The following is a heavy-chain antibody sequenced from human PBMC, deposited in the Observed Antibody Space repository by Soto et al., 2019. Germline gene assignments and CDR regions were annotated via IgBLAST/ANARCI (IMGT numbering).Heavy chain of an antibody. V-gene: IGHV4-59*01. J-gene: IGHJ4*02. CDR2: IYYSGST. Sequence: PSETLSLTCTVSGGSISSYYWSWIRQPPGKGLEWIGYIYYSGSTNYNPSLKSRVTISVDTSKNQFSLKLSSVTAADTAVYYCARMRGTYDSSGFDRWGQGTLVTVSS. D-gene: IGHD3-22*01. CDR3: ARMRGTYDSSGFDR. CDR1: GGSISSYY.